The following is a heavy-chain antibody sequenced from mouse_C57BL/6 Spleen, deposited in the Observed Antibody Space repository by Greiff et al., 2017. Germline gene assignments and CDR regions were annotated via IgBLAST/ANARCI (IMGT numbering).Heavy chain of an antibody. CDR1: GYAFRSYW. D-gene: IGHD1-1*02. Sequence: VQLQQSGAELVKPGASVKISCKASGYAFRSYWMNWVKQRPGKGLEWIGQIYPGDGDTNYNGKFKGKATLAAYKSSSTAYMQLSSLTSVDSAVYFCSRSGAYGQVAMDDWGQGTSVTVSS. CDR3: SRSGAYGQVAMDD. CDR2: IYPGDGDT. V-gene: IGHV1-80*01. J-gene: IGHJ4*01.